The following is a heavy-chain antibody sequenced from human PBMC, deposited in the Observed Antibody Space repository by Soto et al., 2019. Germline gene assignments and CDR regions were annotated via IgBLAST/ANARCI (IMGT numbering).Heavy chain of an antibody. Sequence: QVQLVQSGAEVKKPGSSVKVSCKASGGTFSSYTINWVRQAPGQGLEWMGRIIPILGIANYAQKFQGRVTITAAKSTSTAYMELSSLRSEDTAVYYCASRYDSSDYWGQGTLVTVSS. D-gene: IGHD3-22*01. CDR1: GGTFSSYT. J-gene: IGHJ4*02. CDR3: ASRYDSSDY. CDR2: IIPILGIA. V-gene: IGHV1-69*02.